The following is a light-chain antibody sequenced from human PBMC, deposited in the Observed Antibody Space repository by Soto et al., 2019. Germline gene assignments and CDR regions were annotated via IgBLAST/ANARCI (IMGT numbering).Light chain of an antibody. J-gene: IGKJ1*01. CDR3: QQYENYWT. V-gene: IGKV1-5*01. CDR1: QSISSW. CDR2: DAS. Sequence: DIQMTQSPSSLSASVXDRXTITCRASQSISSWLAWYQHKPGKAPKLLIYDASNLDSGVPSRFSGGGSGTEFSLTISNLQPDDSATYYCQQYENYWTFGQGTKVDIK.